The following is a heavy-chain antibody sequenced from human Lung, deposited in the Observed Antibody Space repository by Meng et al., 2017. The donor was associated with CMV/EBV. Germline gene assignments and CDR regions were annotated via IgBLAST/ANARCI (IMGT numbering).Heavy chain of an antibody. D-gene: IGHD6-19*01. V-gene: IGHV4-4*07. Sequence: QVQVQELGPGLVKRLEPLSLPCTVSGGSISSYYWSWIRQSAGKGLEWIGRIYTSGNTIYNPSLKSRLTLSLATYKNQFSLKLNSVTAADTAVYYCAREEADTENFDYWGQGTLVTVSS. J-gene: IGHJ4*02. CDR3: AREEADTENFDY. CDR1: GGSISSYY. CDR2: IYTSGNT.